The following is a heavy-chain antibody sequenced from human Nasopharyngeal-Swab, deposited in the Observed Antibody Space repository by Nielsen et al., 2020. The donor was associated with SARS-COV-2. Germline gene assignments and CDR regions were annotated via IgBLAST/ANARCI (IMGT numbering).Heavy chain of an antibody. D-gene: IGHD3-3*01. CDR3: ARANRAGARIFGVVTHLDY. V-gene: IGHV4-30-4*01. Sequence: SETLSLTCTVSGGSISSGDYYWSWIRQPPGKGLEWIGYIYYSGSTYYNPSLKSRVTISVDTSKNQFSLKLSSVTAADTAVYYCARANRAGARIFGVVTHLDYWGQGTLVTVSS. J-gene: IGHJ4*02. CDR2: IYYSGST. CDR1: GGSISSGDYY.